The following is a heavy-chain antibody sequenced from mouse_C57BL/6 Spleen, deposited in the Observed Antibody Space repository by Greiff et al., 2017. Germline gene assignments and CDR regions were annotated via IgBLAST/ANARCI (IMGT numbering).Heavy chain of an antibody. CDR3: ARDSSGLDY. J-gene: IGHJ2*01. V-gene: IGHV1-69*01. D-gene: IGHD3-2*02. CDR2: IDPSDSYT. CDR1: GYTFTSYW. Sequence: QVQLQQPGAELVMPGASVKLSCKASGYTFTSYWMHWVKQRPGQGLEWIGEIDPSDSYTNYNQKFKGKSTLTVDKSSSTAYMQLSSLTSEASAVYYCARDSSGLDYWGQGTTLTVSS.